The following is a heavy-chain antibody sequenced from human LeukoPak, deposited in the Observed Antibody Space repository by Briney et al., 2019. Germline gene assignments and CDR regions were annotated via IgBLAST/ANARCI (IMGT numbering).Heavy chain of an antibody. Sequence: GASVKVSCKASGYTFPSYFMHWVRQAPGQGLEWMGIINPTGGSTTYAQKFQGRVTMTRDTSTSTVYMELSSLRSDDTAVYYCARTAARRLDYWGQGTLVTVSS. D-gene: IGHD6-6*01. CDR1: GYTFPSYF. CDR3: ARTAARRLDY. J-gene: IGHJ4*02. CDR2: INPTGGST. V-gene: IGHV1-46*01.